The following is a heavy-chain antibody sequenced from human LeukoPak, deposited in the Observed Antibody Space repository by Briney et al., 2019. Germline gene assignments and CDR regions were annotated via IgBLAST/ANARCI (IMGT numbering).Heavy chain of an antibody. V-gene: IGHV4-61*02. CDR1: GGSVTSGNYY. Sequence: SQTLSLTCTVSGGSVTSGNYYWNWIRQPAGKGLEWIGRIYTNGGASYNPSLKSRVTISIDTSKNQFSLKLSSVTAADTAVYYCAREPPGYWGQGILVTVSS. CDR3: AREPPGY. CDR2: IYTNGGA. J-gene: IGHJ4*02.